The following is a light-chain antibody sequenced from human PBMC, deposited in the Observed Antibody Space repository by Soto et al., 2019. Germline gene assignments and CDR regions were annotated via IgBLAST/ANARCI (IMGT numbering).Light chain of an antibody. CDR1: SSNIGSNY. J-gene: IGLJ1*01. CDR2: RNN. V-gene: IGLV1-47*01. CDR3: AAWDARLRGSYV. Sequence: QSVLTQPLSASGTPGQRVTISCSGSSSNIGSNYVYWYQQLPGTAPKLLIYRNNQRPSGVPDRFSGSKSGTSASLAISGLRSEDEADYYCAAWDARLRGSYVFGTGPKVTVL.